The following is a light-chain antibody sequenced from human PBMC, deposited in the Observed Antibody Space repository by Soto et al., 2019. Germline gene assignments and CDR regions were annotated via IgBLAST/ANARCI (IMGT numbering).Light chain of an antibody. CDR2: DAS. V-gene: IGKV1-5*01. CDR1: QSMNDW. Sequence: DIQMTQSPSTLFASVGDRVTITCRASQSMNDWLAWYQQKPGKAPKVLIYDASSLQSGVPSRFSGSGSGTEFTLTIGSLQPDDVATYYCLRYNAFSQTFGQGTKVEI. CDR3: LRYNAFSQT. J-gene: IGKJ1*01.